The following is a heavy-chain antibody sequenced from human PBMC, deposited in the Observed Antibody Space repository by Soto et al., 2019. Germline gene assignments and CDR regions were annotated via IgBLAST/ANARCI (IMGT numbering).Heavy chain of an antibody. J-gene: IGHJ3*01. CDR1: RGTDNTNA. Sequence: VQSGAEMKKPGSSVKVSCTVSRGTDNTNASSLERQYPVRGPEWMGRIVPSNGITEYAQKFQDGVPMTADRSTSQGDMEVRDLRPEDTARYYCAIANSCRGALRIGDQGT. CDR3: AIANSCRGALRI. V-gene: IGHV1-69*02. CDR2: IVPSNGIT. D-gene: IGHD2-15*01.